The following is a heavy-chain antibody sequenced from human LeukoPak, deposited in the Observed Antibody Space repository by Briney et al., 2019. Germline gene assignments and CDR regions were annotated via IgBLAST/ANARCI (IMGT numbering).Heavy chain of an antibody. J-gene: IGHJ4*02. D-gene: IGHD1-26*01. CDR2: INAYNGNT. CDR3: ARGEKPYDY. V-gene: IGHV1-18*01. Sequence: GASVKVSCKTSGYTFTYYVINWVRQAPGQGLEWMGWINAYNGNTNDAQKFQGRVTMTTDTSTSTAYMELRSLRSDDTAVYYCARGEKPYDYWGQGTLVSVSS. CDR1: GYTFTYYV.